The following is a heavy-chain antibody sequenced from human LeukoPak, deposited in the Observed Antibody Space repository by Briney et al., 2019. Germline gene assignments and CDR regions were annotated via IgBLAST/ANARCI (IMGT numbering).Heavy chain of an antibody. CDR2: INHSGST. Sequence: SETLSLTCTVSGYSISSYYWSWIRQPPGKGLEWIGEINHSGSTNYNPSLKSRVTISVDTSKNQFSLKLSSVTAADTAVYYCARLRGDLIVGATISDYYYYYYMDVWGKGTTVTISS. J-gene: IGHJ6*03. V-gene: IGHV4-34*01. CDR3: ARLRGDLIVGATISDYYYYYYMDV. CDR1: GYSISSYY. D-gene: IGHD1-26*01.